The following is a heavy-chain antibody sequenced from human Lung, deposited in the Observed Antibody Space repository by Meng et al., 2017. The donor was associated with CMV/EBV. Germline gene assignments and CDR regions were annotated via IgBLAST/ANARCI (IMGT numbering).Heavy chain of an antibody. Sequence: ASVXVSCKASGYTFTSYYMHWVRQAPGQGLEWMGIINPSGGSTSYAQKFQGRVTMTRDTSTSTVYMELSSLRSEDTAVYYCARGVKDRGPSSSSNPYSSGWYYFDYWGQGTLVTVSS. CDR3: ARGVKDRGPSSSSNPYSSGWYYFDY. CDR2: INPSGGST. D-gene: IGHD6-19*01. V-gene: IGHV1-46*01. CDR1: GYTFTSYY. J-gene: IGHJ4*02.